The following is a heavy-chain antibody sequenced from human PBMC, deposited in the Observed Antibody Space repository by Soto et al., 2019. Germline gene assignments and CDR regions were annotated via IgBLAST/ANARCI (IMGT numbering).Heavy chain of an antibody. V-gene: IGHV4-59*01. J-gene: IGHJ4*02. CDR2: IYYSGST. Sequence: SETLSLTCTVSGGSISSYYWSWIRQPPGKGLERIGYIYYSGSTNYNPSLKSRVTISVDTSKNQFSLKLSSVTAADTAVYYCARAYSSSSRPYYFDYWGQGTLVTVSS. CDR3: ARAYSSSSRPYYFDY. D-gene: IGHD6-6*01. CDR1: GGSISSYY.